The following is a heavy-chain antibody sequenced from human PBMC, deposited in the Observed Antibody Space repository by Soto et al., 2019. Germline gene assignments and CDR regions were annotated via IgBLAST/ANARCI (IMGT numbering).Heavy chain of an antibody. CDR3: ATGYSYAPFDP. CDR1: GFTFSSYA. CDR2: ISGSGDST. Sequence: GGSLRLSCAASGFTFSSYAMSWVRQAPGKGLEWISGISGSGDSTYYADSVKGRFTISRDNSKNTLYLQMNSLRAEDTAVYYCATGYSYAPFDPWGQGTLVTVSS. D-gene: IGHD5-18*01. J-gene: IGHJ5*02. V-gene: IGHV3-23*01.